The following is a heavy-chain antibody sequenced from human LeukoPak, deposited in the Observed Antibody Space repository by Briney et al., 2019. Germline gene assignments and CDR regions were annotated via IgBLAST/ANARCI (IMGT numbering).Heavy chain of an antibody. CDR2: IYYSGST. J-gene: IGHJ4*02. CDR1: GGSISSSSYY. CDR3: ARRYYDESFDY. V-gene: IGHV4-39*01. Sequence: PSETLSLTCTVPGGSISSSSYYWGWIRQPPGKGLEWIGSIYYSGSTYYNPSLESRVTISVDTSKNQFSLKLSSVTAADTAVYYCARRYYDESFDYWGQGTLVTVSS. D-gene: IGHD3-22*01.